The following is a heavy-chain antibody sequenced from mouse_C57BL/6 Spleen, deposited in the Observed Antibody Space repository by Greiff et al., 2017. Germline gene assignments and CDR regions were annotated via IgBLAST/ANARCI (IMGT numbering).Heavy chain of an antibody. CDR1: GFTFSDFY. J-gene: IGHJ1*03. D-gene: IGHD1-1*01. Sequence: EVQRVESGGGLVQSGRSLRLSCATSGFTFSDFYMEWVRQAPGKGLAWIAASRNKANDYTTEYSASVKGRFIVSRDTSQSILYLQMNALRAEDTAIYYCARALYYYGSSPYWYFDVWGTGTTVTVSS. CDR2: SRNKANDYTT. V-gene: IGHV7-1*01. CDR3: ARALYYYGSSPYWYFDV.